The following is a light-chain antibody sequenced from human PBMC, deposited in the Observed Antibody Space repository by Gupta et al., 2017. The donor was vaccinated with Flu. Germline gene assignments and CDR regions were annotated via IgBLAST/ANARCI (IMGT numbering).Light chain of an antibody. CDR2: DAS. J-gene: IGKJ1*01. CDR3: QHYDS. Sequence: EIFLTQSPGTPSLSAGERATFSCRASQSASSHFLAWYQQKPGQAPRLLIYDASKRATGIPDRFSGSGSGTDFSLSISRVEPEDVGVYFCQHYDSFGQGTKVEI. CDR1: QSASSHF. V-gene: IGKV3-20*01.